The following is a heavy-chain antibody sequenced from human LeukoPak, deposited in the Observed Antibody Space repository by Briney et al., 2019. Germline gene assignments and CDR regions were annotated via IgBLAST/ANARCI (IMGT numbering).Heavy chain of an antibody. CDR2: INPNSGGT. Sequence: ASVKVSCKASGYTFTGYYMHWVRQAPGQGLEWMGWINPNSGGTNYAQKFQGRVTMTRDTSISTAYMELSRLRSDDTAVYYCARDLTGYCTNGVCYGLDYWGQGNLVTVSS. J-gene: IGHJ4*02. CDR3: ARDLTGYCTNGVCYGLDY. V-gene: IGHV1-2*02. CDR1: GYTFTGYY. D-gene: IGHD2-8*01.